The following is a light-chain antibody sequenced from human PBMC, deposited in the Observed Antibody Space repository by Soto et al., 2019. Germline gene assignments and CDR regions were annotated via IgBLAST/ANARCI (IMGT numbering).Light chain of an antibody. Sequence: DIQMTQSPSSLSASVGDRVSITCRASQTVDNYLIWYQHRPGKAPKVLIYAASNLKIGVPSRFSGSGSGTDFTLTISYLQPEDSATYYCQQSYAAPLTFGIGTKVEIK. CDR3: QQSYAAPLT. CDR2: AAS. J-gene: IGKJ2*01. V-gene: IGKV1-39*01. CDR1: QTVDNY.